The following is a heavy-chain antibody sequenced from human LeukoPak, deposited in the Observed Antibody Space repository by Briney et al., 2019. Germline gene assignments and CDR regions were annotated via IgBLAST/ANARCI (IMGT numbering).Heavy chain of an antibody. CDR1: GGTFSSYA. V-gene: IGHV1-69*05. CDR2: IIPIFGTA. D-gene: IGHD5-12*01. J-gene: IGHJ3*02. Sequence: SVKVSCKASGGTFSSYAISWVRQAPGQGLEWMGGIIPIFGTANYAQKFQGRVTITTDESTSTAYMELSSLRSEDTAVYYCARVAGERWLREDAFDIWGQGTMVTVSS. CDR3: ARVAGERWLREDAFDI.